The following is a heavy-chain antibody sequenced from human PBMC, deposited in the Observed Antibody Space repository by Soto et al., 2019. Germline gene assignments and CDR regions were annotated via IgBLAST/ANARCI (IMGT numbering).Heavy chain of an antibody. D-gene: IGHD1-7*01. CDR3: AKDVEETGTPLLYGMDV. CDR2: IADSGGRT. V-gene: IGHV3-23*04. CDR1: GFTFSSYA. Sequence: EVQLVESGGGLEQPGGSLRLSCAASGFTFSSYAMSWVRQAPGKGMEWVSAIADSGGRTYYADSVKGRFAISRDNSKNTLYLQMNSLRAEDTAVYYCAKDVEETGTPLLYGMDVWGQGTTVTVSS. J-gene: IGHJ6*02.